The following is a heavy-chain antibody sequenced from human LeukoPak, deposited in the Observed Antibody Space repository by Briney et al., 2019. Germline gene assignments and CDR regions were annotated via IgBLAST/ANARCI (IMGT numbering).Heavy chain of an antibody. J-gene: IGHJ6*02. D-gene: IGHD3-22*01. CDR1: GFTFSSYW. V-gene: IGHV3-7*01. CDR2: IKQDGSEK. Sequence: GESLRLSCAASGFTFSSYWMSWVRQALGKGLEWVANIKQDGSEKYYVDSVKGRFTISRDNAKNSLYLQMNSLRAEDTAVYYCARSNSGYYYYGMDVWGQGTTVIVSS. CDR3: ARSNSGYYYYGMDV.